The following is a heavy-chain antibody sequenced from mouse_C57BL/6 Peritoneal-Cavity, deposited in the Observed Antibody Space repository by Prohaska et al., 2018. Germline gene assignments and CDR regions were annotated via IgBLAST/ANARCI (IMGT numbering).Heavy chain of an antibody. Sequence: EVQLLETGGGLVQPGGSRGLSCEGSGFTFSGFCISWFRQTPGKTLEWIGDINSDGSAINYAPSIKDRFTIFRDNDKSTLYLQMSNVRSEDTATYFCMRYGNYWYFDVWGTGTTVTVSS. CDR1: GFTFSGFC. D-gene: IGHD2-1*01. CDR3: MRYGNYWYFDV. CDR2: INSDGSAI. V-gene: IGHV11-2*01. J-gene: IGHJ1*03.